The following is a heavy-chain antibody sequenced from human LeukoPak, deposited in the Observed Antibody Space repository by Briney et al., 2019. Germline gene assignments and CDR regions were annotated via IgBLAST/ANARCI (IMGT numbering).Heavy chain of an antibody. Sequence: GGSLRLSCAASGFPFSPHSLNWVRQAPGKGLEWVSSISAGGDFVYYGDSVKGRFTMSRDNAKNSLHLQMDSLTAEDTAVYYCVRDKYAIRNYAYFDSWGHGTLVTVSS. D-gene: IGHD2-8*01. J-gene: IGHJ4*01. V-gene: IGHV3-21*01. CDR1: GFPFSPHS. CDR2: ISAGGDFV. CDR3: VRDKYAIRNYAYFDS.